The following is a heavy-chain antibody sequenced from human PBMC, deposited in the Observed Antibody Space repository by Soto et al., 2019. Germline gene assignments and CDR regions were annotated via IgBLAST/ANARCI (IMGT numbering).Heavy chain of an antibody. CDR1: RGGFKSNS. Sequence: VKVTSEACRGGFKSNSISSVRQAPGQGLEWMGGIIPIFGTANYAQKFQGRVTITADESTSTAYMELSSLRSEDTAVYYCARESGYYDAYGMDVWGQGTTVTVSS. CDR2: IIPIFGTA. CDR3: ARESGYYDAYGMDV. J-gene: IGHJ6*02. D-gene: IGHD3-22*01. V-gene: IGHV1-69*13.